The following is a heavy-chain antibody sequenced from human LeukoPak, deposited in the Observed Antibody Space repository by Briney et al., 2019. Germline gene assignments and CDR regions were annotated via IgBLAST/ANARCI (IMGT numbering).Heavy chain of an antibody. Sequence: GASVKVSGKASGGTFSSYAISWVRQAPGQGLEWMGGIIPIFGTTNYARKFQGRVTITADKSTSTAYMELSSLRSEDTAVYYCARDYGDYGDYAFDIWGQGTMVTVSS. D-gene: IGHD4-17*01. V-gene: IGHV1-69*06. CDR3: ARDYGDYGDYAFDI. CDR2: IIPIFGTT. CDR1: GGTFSSYA. J-gene: IGHJ3*02.